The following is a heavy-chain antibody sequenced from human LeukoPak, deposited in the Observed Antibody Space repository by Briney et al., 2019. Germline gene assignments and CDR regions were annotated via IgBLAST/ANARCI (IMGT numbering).Heavy chain of an antibody. CDR1: GYTFTSYD. J-gene: IGHJ6*02. Sequence: ASVKVSCKASGYTFTSYDINWVRQATGQGLEWIGWMNPNSGNTCYAQKVQGRVTMTRKTSIRPAYTELSSLRSEDTAVYYCASMSPGGRYYYYGMDVWGQGTTVTVSS. D-gene: IGHD3-10*01. CDR2: MNPNSGNT. V-gene: IGHV1-8*01. CDR3: ASMSPGGRYYYYGMDV.